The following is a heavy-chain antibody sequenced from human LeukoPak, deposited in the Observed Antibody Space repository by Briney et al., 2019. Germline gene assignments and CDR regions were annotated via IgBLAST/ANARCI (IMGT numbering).Heavy chain of an antibody. D-gene: IGHD1-26*01. CDR3: VRDFVSGSFDSFDI. CDR2: LGSSGSTI. V-gene: IGHV3-48*03. J-gene: IGHJ3*02. Sequence: GGSLRLSCAASGFTFSTYEMNWVRQAPGKGLEWVSYLGSSGSTIHYADSVKGRFTISRDNAKKSLYLQMHSLRTEDTAIHYCVRDFVSGSFDSFDIWGQGTMVTVSS. CDR1: GFTFSTYE.